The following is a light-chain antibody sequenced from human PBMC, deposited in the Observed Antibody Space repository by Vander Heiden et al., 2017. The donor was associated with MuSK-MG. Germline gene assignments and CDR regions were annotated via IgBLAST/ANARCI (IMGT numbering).Light chain of an antibody. Sequence: QSVLTQPPSVSGAPGQRVTISCTGTSSDLGAGYDVHWYQQLPGSAPKLLILGNSRRSSGVPDRFSGSKSGTSASLTITGLQTEDEADYFCQSYDSNLRALFGGGTTLTVI. CDR3: QSYDSNLRAL. CDR1: SSDLGAGYD. V-gene: IGLV1-40*01. J-gene: IGLJ3*02. CDR2: GNS.